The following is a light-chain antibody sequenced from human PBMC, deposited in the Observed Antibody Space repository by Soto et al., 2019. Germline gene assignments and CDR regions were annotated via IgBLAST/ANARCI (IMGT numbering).Light chain of an antibody. Sequence: EMVMTQSPATLSVSPGERVTLSCRASESVHSNLAWYQQKPGQGPSLLIHYASTRVTGVPDRFSGSGSGTEFTLTISSLQSEDFGVYYCQHYSNWPPTFGPGTKVEIK. V-gene: IGKV3-15*01. CDR3: QHYSNWPPT. J-gene: IGKJ3*01. CDR2: YAS. CDR1: ESVHSN.